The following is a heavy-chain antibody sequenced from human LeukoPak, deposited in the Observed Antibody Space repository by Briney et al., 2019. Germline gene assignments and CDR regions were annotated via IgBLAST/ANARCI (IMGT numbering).Heavy chain of an antibody. CDR2: IRYDGSNK. J-gene: IGHJ4*02. V-gene: IGHV3-30*02. CDR1: GFTFSSYG. CDR3: VRRGVTIFGVVTDTQDY. D-gene: IGHD3-3*01. Sequence: GGSLRLSCAASGFTFSSYGMHWVRQAPGKGLEWVAFIRYDGSNKYYADSVKGRFTISRDNSKNTLYLQMSSLRSEDTAVYYCVRRGVTIFGVVTDTQDYWGQGTLVTVSS.